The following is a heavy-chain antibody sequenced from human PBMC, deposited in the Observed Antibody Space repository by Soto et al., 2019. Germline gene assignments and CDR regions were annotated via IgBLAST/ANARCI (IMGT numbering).Heavy chain of an antibody. CDR2: ISYDGSNK. V-gene: IGHV3-30-3*01. J-gene: IGHJ6*02. CDR1: GFTFSSYA. CDR3: ARVLGEEDV. D-gene: IGHD3-10*01. Sequence: XGSLRLSCSASGFTFSSYAMHWVRQAPGKGLEWVAVISYDGSNKYYADSVKGRFTISRDNSKNTLYLQMNSLRAEDTAVYYCARVLGEEDVWGHGTTVTVSS.